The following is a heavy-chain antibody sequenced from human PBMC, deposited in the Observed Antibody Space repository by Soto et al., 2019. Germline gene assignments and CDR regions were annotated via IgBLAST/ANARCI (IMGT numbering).Heavy chain of an antibody. J-gene: IGHJ2*01. V-gene: IGHV4-34*01. D-gene: IGHD3-9*01. CDR1: GGSFSGYY. Sequence: QVQLQQWGAGPLRPLETLSLTCGVSGGSFSGYYWAWIRQSPGKGLKWIGEINARGSINYNPSLKSRVSISVDTSKNHYSLNLRSVTAADTAVYYCARESHDILTGPPWVWYFDLWGRGTLVTVSS. CDR2: INARGSI. CDR3: ARESHDILTGPPWVWYFDL.